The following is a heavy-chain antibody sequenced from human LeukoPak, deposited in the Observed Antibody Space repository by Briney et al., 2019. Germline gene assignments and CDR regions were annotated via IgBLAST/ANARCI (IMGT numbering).Heavy chain of an antibody. D-gene: IGHD1-14*01. CDR3: ASEFRPEGY. J-gene: IGHJ4*02. V-gene: IGHV3-21*01. Sequence: GGSLRLSCAASGFTFSNYAMNWVRQAPGKGLEWVSSISASTTYIRYADSMEGRFTISRDNGENTLYLQMDSLRVEDTAVYYCASEFRPEGYWGQGTPVTVSS. CDR1: GFTFSNYA. CDR2: ISASTTYI.